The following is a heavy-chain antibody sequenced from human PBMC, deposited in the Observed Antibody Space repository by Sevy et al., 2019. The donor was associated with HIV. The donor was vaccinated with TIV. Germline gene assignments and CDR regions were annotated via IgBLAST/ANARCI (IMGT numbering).Heavy chain of an antibody. Sequence: GGSLRLSCAASEFLVSDDYRNWVRQAPGKGLEWVSVIYREGTTYYADAVKGRFTISREDSKNTLYLQMNSLRAEDTAVYYCARDPGITNGMSVWGQGTTVTVSS. J-gene: IGHJ6*02. CDR3: ARDPGITNGMSV. CDR1: EFLVSDDY. V-gene: IGHV3-53*01. CDR2: IYREGTT. D-gene: IGHD1-20*01.